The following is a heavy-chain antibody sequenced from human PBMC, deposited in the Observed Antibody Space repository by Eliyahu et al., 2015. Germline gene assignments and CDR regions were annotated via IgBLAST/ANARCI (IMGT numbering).Heavy chain of an antibody. D-gene: IGHD3-22*01. Sequence: QLQLQESGLGLVKPSETLSLTCTXSXXSISSXSYYWGWIRQPPGKGLEXXGSIYXSGSTYYNPSLKSRVTISVDTSKNQFSLKLSSVTAADTAVYYCARALTGGRTSSGYYLDLDYWGQGTLVTVSS. CDR2: IYXSGST. CDR1: XXSISSXSYY. V-gene: IGHV4-39*01. J-gene: IGHJ4*02. CDR3: ARALTGGRTSSGYYLDLDY.